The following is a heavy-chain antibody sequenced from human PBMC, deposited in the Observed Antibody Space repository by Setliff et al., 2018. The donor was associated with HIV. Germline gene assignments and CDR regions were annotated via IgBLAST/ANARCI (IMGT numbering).Heavy chain of an antibody. CDR3: ARGGGGYYYIGSFYL. J-gene: IGHJ3*01. CDR2: INPNSAGT. D-gene: IGHD3-22*01. V-gene: IGHV1-2*06. CDR1: GYTFTGHY. Sequence: ASVKVSCKASGYTFTGHYIHWVRQAPGQGLEWMGRINPNSAGTNYAQKFQGRVTMTRDTSISTAYMELSRRRLDDTAVYFCARGGGGYYYIGSFYLGGQGTVFTVSS.